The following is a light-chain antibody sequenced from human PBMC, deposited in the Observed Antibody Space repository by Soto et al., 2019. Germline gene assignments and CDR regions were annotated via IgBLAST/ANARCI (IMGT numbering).Light chain of an antibody. CDR3: MHAKQSRWA. J-gene: IGKJ1*01. CDR2: KVS. Sequence: DVVMTQTPLSSPVTLGQPASISCRSSQNLVHSDGNTYLSWLRQRPGQPPRLLIYKVSNRFSGVPDRFGGSGGETEFTLGISRVEPEDVRVYYCMHAKQSRWAFGLRTNVDIK. CDR1: QNLVHSDGNTY. V-gene: IGKV2-24*01.